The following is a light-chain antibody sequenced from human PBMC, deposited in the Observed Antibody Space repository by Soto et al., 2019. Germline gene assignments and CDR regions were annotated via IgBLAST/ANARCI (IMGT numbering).Light chain of an antibody. CDR3: QQYGSSGT. Sequence: IGMPQSPGTLSLSPWERATLSCRASQSVSNNYLAWYQQKPGQAPRLLIYGASNRATGIPDRFSGSGSGTDFTLTISRLEPEDFAVYYCQQYGSSGTFGQGTKVDIK. CDR1: QSVSNNY. J-gene: IGKJ1*01. V-gene: IGKV3-20*01. CDR2: GAS.